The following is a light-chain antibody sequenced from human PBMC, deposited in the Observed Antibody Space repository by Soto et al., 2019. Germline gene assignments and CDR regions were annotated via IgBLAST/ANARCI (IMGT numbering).Light chain of an antibody. CDR2: DVS. J-gene: IGLJ1*01. Sequence: QSVLTQPASLSGSPGQSITISCTGTISDVGGYNYVSWYQQLPGKAPKLVIYDVSDRPSGVSNRFSGSKSGNTASLTISGLQAEDEADYYCSSYTSSSLYVFGTGTKVTVL. CDR1: ISDVGGYNY. V-gene: IGLV2-14*01. CDR3: SSYTSSSLYV.